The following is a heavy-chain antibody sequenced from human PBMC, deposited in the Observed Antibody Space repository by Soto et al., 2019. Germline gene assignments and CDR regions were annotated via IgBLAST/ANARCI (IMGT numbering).Heavy chain of an antibody. V-gene: IGHV4-30-2*01. CDR3: ARGGGFDSFDY. D-gene: IGHD3-10*01. Sequence: QLQLHMSGSGLVKPSQTLSLTCTVSGASITYGAYSWSWLRQTPGKGLEWIGYINHLETTFYNPSFESRLTLSIDRTKNPFSLDLKSMSDADRAVYFCARGGGFDSFDYWGQGILITVSS. CDR1: GASITYGAYS. CDR2: INHLETT. J-gene: IGHJ4*02.